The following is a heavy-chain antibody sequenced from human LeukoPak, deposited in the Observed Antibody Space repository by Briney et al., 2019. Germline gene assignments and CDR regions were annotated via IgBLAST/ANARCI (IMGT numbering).Heavy chain of an antibody. V-gene: IGHV3-23*01. CDR1: GFTFSSYA. J-gene: IGHJ4*02. CDR3: AKKSGRFDY. CDR2: ISISGDSA. Sequence: GGSLRLSCAASGFTFSSYAMSWVRQAPGKGLEWVSDISISGDSAYYADSVKGRFTISRDNSKNTLYLQMNSLRVEDTAVYYCAKKSGRFDYWGQGTLVTVSS.